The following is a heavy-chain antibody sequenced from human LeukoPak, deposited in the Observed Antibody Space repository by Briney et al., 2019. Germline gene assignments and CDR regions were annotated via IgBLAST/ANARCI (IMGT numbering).Heavy chain of an antibody. J-gene: IGHJ5*02. CDR2: FDPEDGET. CDR3: ANWARYIAMVP. D-gene: IGHD5-18*01. V-gene: IGHV1-24*01. Sequence: ASVTVSCKVSGYTLTEIFMHWVRQAPGKGLAGMGGFDPEDGETIYAQKFQGRVTITEDTSTDTAYMELSSLRSEDTAVYYCANWARYIAMVPWGERTLVTVSS. CDR1: GYTLTEIF.